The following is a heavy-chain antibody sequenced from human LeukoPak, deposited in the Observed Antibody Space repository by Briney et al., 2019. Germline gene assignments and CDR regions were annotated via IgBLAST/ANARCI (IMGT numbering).Heavy chain of an antibody. CDR1: GYTFTSYG. Sequence: GASVKVPCKASGYTFTSYGISWVRQAPGQGLEWMGWISAYNGNTNYAQKLQGRVTITTDTSTSTAYMELRSLRSDDTAVYYCASVLPGGWWYFDYWGQGTLVTVSS. D-gene: IGHD2-8*02. CDR2: ISAYNGNT. V-gene: IGHV1-18*04. J-gene: IGHJ4*02. CDR3: ASVLPGGWWYFDY.